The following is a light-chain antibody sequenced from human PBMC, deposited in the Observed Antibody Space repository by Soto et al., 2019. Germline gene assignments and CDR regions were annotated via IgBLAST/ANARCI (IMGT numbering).Light chain of an antibody. CDR2: EVN. V-gene: IGLV2-8*01. J-gene: IGLJ2*01. CDR1: SSDVGGYNY. CDR3: AAWDDRLSRPL. Sequence: QSALTQPPSASGSPGQSVAISCTGTSSDVGGYNYVSWYQQHPGKAPKLMIYEVNKRPSGVPDRFSGSKSGTSASLAISGLRSEDEADYYCAAWDDRLSRPLLGGGTKSPS.